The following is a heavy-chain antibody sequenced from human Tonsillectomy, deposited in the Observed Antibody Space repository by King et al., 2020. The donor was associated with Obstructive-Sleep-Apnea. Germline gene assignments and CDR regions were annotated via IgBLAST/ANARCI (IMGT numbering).Heavy chain of an antibody. J-gene: IGHJ6*02. CDR2: IYYSGST. D-gene: IGHD6-6*01. Sequence: QLQESGPGLVKPSETLSLTCTVSGGSISSSSYYWGWIRQPPGKGLEWIGSIYYSGSTYYNPSLKSRVTISVDTSKNQFSLKLSSVTAADTAVYYCAGAGRPRTRPSYHYGMDVWGQGTTVTVSS. V-gene: IGHV4-39*07. CDR1: GGSISSSSYY. CDR3: AGAGRPRTRPSYHYGMDV.